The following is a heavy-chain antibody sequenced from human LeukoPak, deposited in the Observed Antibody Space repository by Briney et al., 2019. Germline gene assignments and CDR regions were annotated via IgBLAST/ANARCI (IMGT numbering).Heavy chain of an antibody. D-gene: IGHD3-3*01. V-gene: IGHV4-39*07. CDR1: GDSINSSDYY. Sequence: SETLSLTCTVSGDSINSSDYYWAWIRQPPGEGLEWIVTIYYSGSTYYKSSLKSRLTISVDSSKNQFSLKLSSVTAADTAVYYCARARHRVAIDYWGQGTLVTVSS. CDR2: IYYSGST. J-gene: IGHJ4*02. CDR3: ARARHRVAIDY.